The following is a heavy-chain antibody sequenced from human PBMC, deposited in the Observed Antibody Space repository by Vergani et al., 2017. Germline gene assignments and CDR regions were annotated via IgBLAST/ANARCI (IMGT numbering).Heavy chain of an antibody. J-gene: IGHJ4*02. CDR2: IFSNDEK. CDR3: AISGSYLEKIFDF. D-gene: IGHD1-26*01. V-gene: IGHV2-26*01. CDR1: GFSLSNPRMG. Sequence: QVTLRESGPVLVKPTETLTLTCTVSGFSLSNPRMGVSWIRQPPGKALEWLAHIFSNDEKSYRTSLKSMLTISKDSSKSQVVLTMTNMDPVDTATYYCAISGSYLEKIFDFWGQGTLVTVSS.